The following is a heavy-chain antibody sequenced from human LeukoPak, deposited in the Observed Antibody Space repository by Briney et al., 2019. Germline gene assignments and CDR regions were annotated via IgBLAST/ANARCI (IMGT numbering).Heavy chain of an antibody. J-gene: IGHJ4*02. CDR1: GFTFSSYA. CDR3: ARMNYVSSGWGAPFDD. V-gene: IGHV3-48*04. Sequence: PGGSLRLSCAASGFTFSSYAMSWVRQAPGKGLEWVSYISPSSTRIDYAASVRGRFTISRDNAKSSLYLQVNSLRAEDTAVYYCARMNYVSSGWGAPFDDWGQGTLVTVSS. D-gene: IGHD1-7*01. CDR2: ISPSSTRI.